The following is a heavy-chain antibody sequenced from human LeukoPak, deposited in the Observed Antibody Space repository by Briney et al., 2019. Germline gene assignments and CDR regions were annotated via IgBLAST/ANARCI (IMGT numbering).Heavy chain of an antibody. J-gene: IGHJ4*02. V-gene: IGHV3-21*01. D-gene: IGHD4-11*01. CDR2: ISSSSSYI. CDR1: GFTFSSYS. CDR3: AGMTTRIDADY. Sequence: GGSLRLSCAASGFTFSSYSMNWVRQALGKGLEWVSSISSSSSYIYYADSVKGRFTISRDNAKNSLYLQMNSLRAEDTAVYYCAGMTTRIDADYWGQGTLVTVSS.